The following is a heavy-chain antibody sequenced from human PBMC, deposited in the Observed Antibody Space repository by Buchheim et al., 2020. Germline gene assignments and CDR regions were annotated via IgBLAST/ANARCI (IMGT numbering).Heavy chain of an antibody. CDR2: ISGGGATI. V-gene: IGHV3-48*01. J-gene: IGHJ4*02. CDR1: GFTFSRSS. D-gene: IGHD2-8*02. Sequence: EVQLVESGGGLVQPGGSRRLSCAASGFTFSRSSMNWVRQAPGRGLEWLSYISGGGATIYYADSVKGRFTLSSDNAKKALYPQMNSLRGEDTAVYYCARDPKCTGHVRYFDYWGQGAL. CDR3: ARDPKCTGHVRYFDY.